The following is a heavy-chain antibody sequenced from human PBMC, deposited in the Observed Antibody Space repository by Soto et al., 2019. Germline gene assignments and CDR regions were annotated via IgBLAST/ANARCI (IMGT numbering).Heavy chain of an antibody. Sequence: LRLSCAASGFSFRNYAMSWVRQAPGKGLEWISTLTGSSSNIYYADSAKGRFAISRDNSRNTLYLQMNSLTAEDTAVYYCANGRATYGLLTHDYWGQGTLVTVSS. CDR3: ANGRATYGLLTHDY. CDR1: GFSFRNYA. V-gene: IGHV3-23*01. J-gene: IGHJ4*02. D-gene: IGHD3-10*01. CDR2: LTGSSSNI.